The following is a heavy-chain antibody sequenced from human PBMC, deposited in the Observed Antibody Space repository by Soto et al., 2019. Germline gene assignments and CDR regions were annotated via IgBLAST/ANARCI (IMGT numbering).Heavy chain of an antibody. J-gene: IGHJ5*02. CDR2: INHSGST. V-gene: IGHV4-34*01. D-gene: IGHD3-10*01. Sequence: SETLSLTCAVYGGSFSGYYWSWIRQPPGKGLEWIGEINHSGSTNYNPSLKSRVTISVDTSKNQFSLKLSSVTAADTAVYYCARGFMVRGGNWFDPWGQGTLVTVSS. CDR3: ARGFMVRGGNWFDP. CDR1: GGSFSGYY.